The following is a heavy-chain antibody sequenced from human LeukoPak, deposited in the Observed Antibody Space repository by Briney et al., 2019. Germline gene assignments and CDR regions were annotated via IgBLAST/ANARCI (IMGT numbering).Heavy chain of an antibody. CDR3: ARVLRYCSGGNCYSAGLGYMDV. CDR1: GFTFSDYN. CDR2: ISRSGSTK. Sequence: GGSLRLSCAASGFTFSDYNMRWIRQAPGKGLEWVSSISRSGSTKYYADSVKGRLTIPRDNAKNSLFLQMNSLRAEDTAVYYCARVLRYCSGGNCYSAGLGYMDVWGKGTTVTISS. V-gene: IGHV3-11*01. J-gene: IGHJ6*03. D-gene: IGHD2-15*01.